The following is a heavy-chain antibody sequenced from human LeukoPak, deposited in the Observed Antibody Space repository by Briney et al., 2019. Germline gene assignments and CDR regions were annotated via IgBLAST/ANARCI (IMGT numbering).Heavy chain of an antibody. D-gene: IGHD5-24*01. Sequence: SETLSLTCAVYGGSFSGYYWSWIRQPPGKGLEWIGEINHSGSTNYNPSLKSRVTISVDTSKNQFSLKLSSVTAADTAVYYCAREWLSYSYYMDVWGKGTTVTVSS. CDR3: AREWLSYSYYMDV. CDR2: INHSGST. J-gene: IGHJ6*03. CDR1: GGSFSGYY. V-gene: IGHV4-34*01.